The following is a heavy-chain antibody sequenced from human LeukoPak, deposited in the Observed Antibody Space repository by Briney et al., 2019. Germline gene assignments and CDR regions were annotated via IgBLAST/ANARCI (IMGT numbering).Heavy chain of an antibody. D-gene: IGHD2-8*01. CDR3: ARSRFCTSGGCYYDH. CDR1: GFTFRSYW. V-gene: IGHV3-74*03. CDR2: IKPDGVTT. J-gene: IGHJ4*02. Sequence: GGPRRLSCEASGFTFRSYWMHWVRRAPGKGLLWVSGIKPDGVTTYEDSVKGRVTISRDNAKNTLFLQMVSLRAEDTAIYYCARSRFCTSGGCYYDHWGQGIPVTVSS.